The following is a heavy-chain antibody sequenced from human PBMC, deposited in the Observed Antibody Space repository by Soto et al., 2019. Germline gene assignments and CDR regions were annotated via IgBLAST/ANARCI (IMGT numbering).Heavy chain of an antibody. V-gene: IGHV1-3*01. CDR1: GYTFTSYS. D-gene: IGHD3-16*01. CDR3: TIWDIYSWAAYSV. CDR2: IHPGNGKT. J-gene: IGHJ6*02. Sequence: GASVKVSCKASGYTFTSYSLHWVRQAPGQRLEWMGWIHPGNGKTKYSQNFQGRVTMTRDTSANTAHMELSSLRSEDTAVYYCTIWDIYSWAAYSVWGQGTTVTVSS.